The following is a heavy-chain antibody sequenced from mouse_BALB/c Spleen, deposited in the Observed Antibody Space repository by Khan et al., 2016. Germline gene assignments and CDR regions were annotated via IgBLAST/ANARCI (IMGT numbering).Heavy chain of an antibody. J-gene: IGHJ4*01. CDR3: VRAPLSSKAMDY. D-gene: IGHD1-1*01. V-gene: IGHV10S3*01. CDR1: GITFNTDA. CDR2: IRNKSNDYSI. Sequence: EVQLVETGGGLVQPKGSLKLSCAASGITFNTDALHWVRQAPGKGLEWVARIRNKSNDYSIYYAASVKDRFTISRNDSQRMLFLQMNNLKTEDTAMYYCVRAPLSSKAMDYWRQGTSVTVSS.